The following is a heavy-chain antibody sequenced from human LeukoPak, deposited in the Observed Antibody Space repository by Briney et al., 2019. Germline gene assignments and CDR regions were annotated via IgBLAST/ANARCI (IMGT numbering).Heavy chain of an antibody. V-gene: IGHV3-33*01. Sequence: GRSLRLSCAASGVTFSSYGMHWVRQAPGKGLEGGAVIWYDGSNKYYADSVKGRFTISRDNSKNTLYLQMNSLRAEDTAVYYCAREPTYCSSTSCSDYYYGMDVWGQGTTVTVSS. CDR1: GVTFSSYG. CDR3: AREPTYCSSTSCSDYYYGMDV. D-gene: IGHD2-2*01. CDR2: IWYDGSNK. J-gene: IGHJ6*02.